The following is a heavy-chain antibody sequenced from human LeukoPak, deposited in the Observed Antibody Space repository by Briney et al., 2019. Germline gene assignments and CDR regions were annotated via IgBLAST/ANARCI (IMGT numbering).Heavy chain of an antibody. D-gene: IGHD6-19*01. CDR2: IRSKANSYAT. V-gene: IGHV3-73*01. J-gene: IGHJ4*02. CDR1: GFTFSGSA. CDR3: TRLVGIAVAGTGKPDY. Sequence: GGSLRLSCAASGFTFSGSAMHWVHQASGKGLEWVGRIRSKANSYATAYAASVKGRFTISRDDSKNTAYLQMNSLKTEDTAVYYCTRLVGIAVAGTGKPDYWGQGTLVTVSS.